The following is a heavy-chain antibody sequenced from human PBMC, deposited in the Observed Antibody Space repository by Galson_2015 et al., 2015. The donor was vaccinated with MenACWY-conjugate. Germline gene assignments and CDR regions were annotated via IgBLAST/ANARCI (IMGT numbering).Heavy chain of an antibody. CDR1: GYSFTNYW. V-gene: IGHV5-51*01. CDR2: IHPTDSDT. J-gene: IGHJ4*02. D-gene: IGHD3-22*01. Sequence: QSGAEVKKPGESLKISCKCSGYSFTNYWIGWVRQMPGKGLEWMGIIHPTDSDTRYSPSFQGQVTMSANKSISTAYLPWSSLKASDTAIYYCARHWTYYYDSSVYSDYWGQGTLVTVSS. CDR3: ARHWTYYYDSSVYSDY.